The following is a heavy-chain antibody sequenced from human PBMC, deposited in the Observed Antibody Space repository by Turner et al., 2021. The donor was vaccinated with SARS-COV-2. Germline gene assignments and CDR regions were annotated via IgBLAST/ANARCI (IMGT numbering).Heavy chain of an antibody. CDR3: ARLPERYFFDY. V-gene: IGHV4-39*01. CDR1: GGSITKNYDY. J-gene: IGHJ4*02. CDR2: IYYSGNT. Sequence: LQLQESGPGLVKPSETLSLTCTVSGGSITKNYDYWGWIRQPPGKGLELIGSIYYSGNTYYNPSLKIRVTISVDTSKSQFSLKLSSVTAADTAVYYCARLPERYFFDYWGQGALVTVSS.